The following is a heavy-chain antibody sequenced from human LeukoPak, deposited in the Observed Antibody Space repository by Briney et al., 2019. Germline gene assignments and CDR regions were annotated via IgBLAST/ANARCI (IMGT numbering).Heavy chain of an antibody. CDR2: IGDDGSTT. Sequence: PGGSLRLSCAASGFTFSRYWMHWVRQAPGKWLVWVTRIGDDGSTTAYADSVKGRFTISRDNAKNTRYLEMNSLRAEDTAVYYCARASRGNWFDPWGQGTLVTVSS. V-gene: IGHV3-74*01. CDR1: GFTFSRYW. J-gene: IGHJ5*02. D-gene: IGHD3-10*01. CDR3: ARASRGNWFDP.